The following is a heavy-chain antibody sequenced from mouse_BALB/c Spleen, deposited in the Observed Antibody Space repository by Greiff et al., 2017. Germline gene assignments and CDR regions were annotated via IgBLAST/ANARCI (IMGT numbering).Heavy chain of an antibody. CDR1: GFSLTSYD. V-gene: IGHV2-9-2*01. CDR2: IWTGGGT. J-gene: IGHJ3*01. CDR3: VRDDYDDGSWFAY. D-gene: IGHD2-4*01. Sequence: QVQLKESGPGLVAPSQSLSITCTVSGFSLTSYDISWIRQPPGKGLEWLGVIWTGGGTNYNSAFMSRLSISKDNSKSQVFLKMNSLQTDDTAIYYCVRDDYDDGSWFAYWGQGTLVTVSA.